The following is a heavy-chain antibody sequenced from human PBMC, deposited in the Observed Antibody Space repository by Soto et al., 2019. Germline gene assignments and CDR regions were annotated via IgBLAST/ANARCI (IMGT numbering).Heavy chain of an antibody. CDR2: ISYDGNNT. J-gene: IGHJ6*02. V-gene: IGHV3-30*18. Sequence: PGGSLRLSCAASGFTFRSYAMNWVRQAPGKGLEWVADISYDGNNTYYADSVKGRFTISRDNSKNTVSLQMNSLRPDDTAVYFCAKDRSGWFSMDVWGHGTTVTVSS. CDR3: AKDRSGWFSMDV. D-gene: IGHD6-19*01. CDR1: GFTFRSYA.